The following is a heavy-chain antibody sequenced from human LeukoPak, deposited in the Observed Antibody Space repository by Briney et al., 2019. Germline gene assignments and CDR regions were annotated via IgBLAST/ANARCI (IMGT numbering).Heavy chain of an antibody. CDR1: GYTFTSYY. CDR3: ARGYCSGGSCYETFDY. Sequence: GASVKVSCKASGYTFTSYYMHWVRQAPGQGLEWMGIINPSGGSTSYAQKFQGRVTMTRDMSTSTVYMDLSSLRSEDTAVYYCARGYCSGGSCYETFDYWGQGTLVTVSS. D-gene: IGHD2-15*01. CDR2: INPSGGST. J-gene: IGHJ4*02. V-gene: IGHV1-46*01.